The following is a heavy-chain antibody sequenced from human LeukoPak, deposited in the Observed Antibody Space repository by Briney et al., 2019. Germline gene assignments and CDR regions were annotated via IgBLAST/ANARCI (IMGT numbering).Heavy chain of an antibody. V-gene: IGHV3-23*01. D-gene: IGHD6-13*01. Sequence: QTGGSLRLSCVASGFIFGDYWMRWVRQAPGKGLEWVSAISGSGGSTYYADSVTGRFTISRDNSKNTLYLQMNSLRAEDTAVYYCAKCLESGWYASSDWGQGTLVTVSS. J-gene: IGHJ4*02. CDR2: ISGSGGST. CDR1: GFIFGDYW. CDR3: AKCLESGWYASSD.